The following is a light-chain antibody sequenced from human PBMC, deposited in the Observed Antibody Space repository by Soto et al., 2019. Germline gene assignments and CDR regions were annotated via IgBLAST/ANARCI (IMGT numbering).Light chain of an antibody. CDR2: DAS. V-gene: IGKV3-11*01. CDR1: QRVRSY. Sequence: ESVLTQSPATLSLSPGARAPLSCRASQRVRSYLAWYQQKPPQAHRLLIYDASNRATGIPARFSGSGSGTDFNLTMISLEPEEFAVYYCQQRSNWPTLFTFGPGTKVDIK. J-gene: IGKJ3*01. CDR3: QQRSNWPTLFT.